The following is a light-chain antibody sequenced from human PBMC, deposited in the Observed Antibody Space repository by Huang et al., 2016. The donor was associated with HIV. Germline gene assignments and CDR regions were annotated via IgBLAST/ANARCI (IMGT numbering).Light chain of an antibody. CDR1: QSIGSN. Sequence: DIQMTQSPSSLSASVGDRVTITCRASQSIGSNLNWYQQKPGKAPILLIYVASNLQGGVPSRCSGSGSGTDFTLTINSLQPEDFATYSCQQSYSMPWTFGQGTKLEIK. J-gene: IGKJ1*01. V-gene: IGKV1-39*01. CDR2: VAS. CDR3: QQSYSMPWT.